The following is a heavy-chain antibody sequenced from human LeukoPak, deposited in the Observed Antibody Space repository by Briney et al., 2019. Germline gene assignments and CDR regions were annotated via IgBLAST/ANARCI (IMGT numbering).Heavy chain of an antibody. Sequence: SETLSLTCTVSGGSIISSSYYWGWIRQPPGKGLEWIGEINHSGSTNYNPSLKSRVTISVDTSKNQFSLKLSSVTAADTAVYYCARGGTAYGRSWYRLFDYWGQGTLVTVSS. D-gene: IGHD6-13*01. CDR2: INHSGST. V-gene: IGHV4-39*07. CDR3: ARGGTAYGRSWYRLFDY. CDR1: GGSIISSSYY. J-gene: IGHJ4*02.